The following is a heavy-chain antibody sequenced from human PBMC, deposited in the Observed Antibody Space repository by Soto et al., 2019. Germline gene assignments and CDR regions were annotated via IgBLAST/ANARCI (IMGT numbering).Heavy chain of an antibody. J-gene: IGHJ5*02. CDR2: INHSGST. Sequence: PSETLSLTCAVYGGSFSCYYWSWIRQPPGKGLEWIGEINHSGSTNYNPSLKSRVTISVDTSKNQFSLKLSSVTAADTAVYYCARGSWPGSFDPWGQGTLVTVSS. CDR3: ARGSWPGSFDP. CDR1: GGSFSCYY. V-gene: IGHV4-34*01.